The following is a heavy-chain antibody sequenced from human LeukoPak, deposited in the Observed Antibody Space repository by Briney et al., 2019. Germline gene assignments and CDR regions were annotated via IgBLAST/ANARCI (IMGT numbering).Heavy chain of an antibody. D-gene: IGHD4-11*01. J-gene: IGHJ4*02. V-gene: IGHV1-18*01. Sequence: ASVTVSFKSSGYTFTSYGISWVRQAPGQGLEWMGWISAYNGNTNYAQKLQGRVTMTTDTSTSTAYMELRSLRSDDTAVYYCARELTVTTFDYWGQGTLVTVSS. CDR1: GYTFTSYG. CDR3: ARELTVTTFDY. CDR2: ISAYNGNT.